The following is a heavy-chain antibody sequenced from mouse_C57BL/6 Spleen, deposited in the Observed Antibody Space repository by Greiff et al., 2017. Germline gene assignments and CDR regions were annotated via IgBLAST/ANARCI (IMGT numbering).Heavy chain of an antibody. CDR1: GYTFTSYW. D-gene: IGHD2-12*01. V-gene: IGHV1-69*01. J-gene: IGHJ2*01. CDR3: ARHYKCYYFDY. Sequence: QVQLQQPGAELVMPGASVKLSCKASGYTFTSYWMHWVKQRPGQGLEWIGEIDPSDSYTNYNQKFKGKSTLTVDQSSSTAYLQLSSLTSEDSAVYYCARHYKCYYFDYWGQGTTLTVSS. CDR2: IDPSDSYT.